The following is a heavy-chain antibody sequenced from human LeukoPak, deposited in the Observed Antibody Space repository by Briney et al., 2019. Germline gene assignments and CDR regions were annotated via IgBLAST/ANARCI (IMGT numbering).Heavy chain of an antibody. V-gene: IGHV4-39*07. CDR2: IYYDGDT. J-gene: IGHJ4*02. Sequence: SETLSLTCTVSGDSINSGSYYWGWIRQPPGKGLEWIGSIYYDGDTDYNPSLKSRVTISVDTSKNQFSLKLRSVTAADTALYYCARDFDYWGRGTLVTVSS. CDR3: ARDFDY. CDR1: GDSINSGSYY.